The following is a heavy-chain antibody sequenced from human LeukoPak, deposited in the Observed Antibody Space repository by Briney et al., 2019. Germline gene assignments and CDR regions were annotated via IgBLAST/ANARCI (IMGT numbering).Heavy chain of an antibody. D-gene: IGHD5-12*01. CDR2: IDPSDSYT. J-gene: IGHJ4*02. Sequence: GESLKISCKGSGYSFTSYWLSWVRQMPGKGLEWMGRIDPSDSYTNYSPSFQGHVTISADKSISTAYLQWSSLKASDTAMYYCARHIVAISDFDYWGQGTLVTVSS. CDR3: ARHIVAISDFDY. CDR1: GYSFTSYW. V-gene: IGHV5-10-1*01.